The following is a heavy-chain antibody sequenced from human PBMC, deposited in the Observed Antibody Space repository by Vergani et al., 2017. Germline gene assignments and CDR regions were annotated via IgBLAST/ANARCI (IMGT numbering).Heavy chain of an antibody. CDR3: SRGRGYSFGYSDY. J-gene: IGHJ4*02. Sequence: EVQLVESGGGLVPPGRSLRLSCAASGFSFGDYAMTLVRQAPGKGLEWVAFIRNKAYGGTTEYAASVKGRFTISRDDSKRLAYLQLSGLKTEDTAVYFCSRGRGYSFGYSDYWGQGTLVTVSS. CDR1: GFSFGDYA. V-gene: IGHV3-49*04. D-gene: IGHD5-18*01. CDR2: IRNKAYGGTT.